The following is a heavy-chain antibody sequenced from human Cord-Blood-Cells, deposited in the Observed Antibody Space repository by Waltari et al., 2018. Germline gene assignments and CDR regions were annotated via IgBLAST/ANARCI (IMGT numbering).Heavy chain of an antibody. CDR3: ARAVVVPAAMGGNWFDP. Sequence: QVQLQQWGAGLLKPSETLSLTCAVYGGSFSGYYWSWIRQPPGKGLGWIGEINHSETTDYHPSLKRRVTISGDTSKNQFSLKLSAVTAADTAVYYCARAVVVPAAMGGNWFDPWGQGTLVTVSS. CDR1: GGSFSGYY. CDR2: INHSETT. J-gene: IGHJ5*02. V-gene: IGHV4-34*01. D-gene: IGHD2-2*01.